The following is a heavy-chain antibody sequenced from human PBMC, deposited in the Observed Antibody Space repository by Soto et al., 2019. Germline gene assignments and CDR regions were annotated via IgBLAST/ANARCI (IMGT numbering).Heavy chain of an antibody. J-gene: IGHJ4*02. Sequence: QVQLVQSGAEVKKPGASVRVSCKASGYTFTSYDINWVRQATGQGLEWMGWMNPNSGNTGHAQKFQGRVTMTRNTSLSKVYMELSRLRSEDTAVYYCAIGRYWNTWYYAFDYWGQGTLVTVSS. D-gene: IGHD6-13*01. CDR2: MNPNSGNT. CDR3: AIGRYWNTWYYAFDY. CDR1: GYTFTSYD. V-gene: IGHV1-8*02.